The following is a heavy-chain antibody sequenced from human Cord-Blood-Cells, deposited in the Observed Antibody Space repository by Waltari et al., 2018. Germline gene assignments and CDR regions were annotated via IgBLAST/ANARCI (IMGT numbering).Heavy chain of an antibody. V-gene: IGHV1-46*01. CDR1: GYTFTSYY. Sequence: QVQLVQSGAEVKKPGASVKVSCKASGYTFTSYYMHWVRQAPGQGLEWMRIINPSGGRTSYAQKFQGRVTMTRDTSTSTVYMELSSLRSEDTAVYYCARDSSSWYGGGAFDIWGQGTMVTVSS. D-gene: IGHD6-13*01. CDR3: ARDSSSWYGGGAFDI. CDR2: INPSGGRT. J-gene: IGHJ3*02.